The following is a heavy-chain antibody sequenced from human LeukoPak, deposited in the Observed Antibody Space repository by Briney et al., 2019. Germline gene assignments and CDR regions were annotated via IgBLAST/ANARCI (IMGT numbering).Heavy chain of an antibody. CDR2: ISSSSSYT. CDR3: ARVICGGDCYWPTYFDY. V-gene: IGHV3-11*05. Sequence: GGSLRLSCAASGFTFSDYYMSWIRQAPGKGLEWVSYISSSSSYTNYADSVKGRFTISRDNAKNSLYLQMNSLRAEGTAVYYCARVICGGDCYWPTYFDYWGQGTLVTVSS. J-gene: IGHJ4*02. CDR1: GFTFSDYY. D-gene: IGHD2-21*02.